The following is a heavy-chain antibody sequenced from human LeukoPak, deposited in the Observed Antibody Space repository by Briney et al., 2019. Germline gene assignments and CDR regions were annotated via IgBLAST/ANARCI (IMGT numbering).Heavy chain of an antibody. CDR2: IIPIFGTA. CDR1: GGTFSSYA. CDR3: ARTRSVRDYYYYYMDV. D-gene: IGHD3-22*01. J-gene: IGHJ6*03. Sequence: SVKVSCKASGGTFSSYAISWVRQAPGQGLEWMGGIIPIFGTANYAQKFQGRVTITADESTSTAYMELSSLRSEDTAVYYCARTRSVRDYYYYYMDVWGKGTTVTVSS. V-gene: IGHV1-69*13.